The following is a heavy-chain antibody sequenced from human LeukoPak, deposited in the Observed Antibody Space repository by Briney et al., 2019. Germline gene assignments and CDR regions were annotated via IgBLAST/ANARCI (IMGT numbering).Heavy chain of an antibody. CDR3: ARGGLWSAFDY. J-gene: IGHJ4*02. CDR1: EFTVSGNY. Sequence: GGSLRLSCAASEFTVSGNYMSWVRQAPGNGLEWVSVIYSGGSTYYADSVKGRFTISRDNSMNTLHLQMNSLSAEDTAVYYCARGGLWSAFDYWGQGTLVTVSS. CDR2: IYSGGST. V-gene: IGHV3-66*01. D-gene: IGHD3-10*02.